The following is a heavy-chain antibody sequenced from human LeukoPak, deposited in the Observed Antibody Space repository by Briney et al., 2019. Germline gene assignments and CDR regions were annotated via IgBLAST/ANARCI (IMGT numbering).Heavy chain of an antibody. CDR3: AKHRGDAYNALDY. CDR1: GFTFSVYA. V-gene: IGHV3-23*01. Sequence: GGCLRLSCAASGFTFSVYAMPCVRQAPGEGLEGVSVIPVGGTTYYLVSVKGRFTIYRENHKNTLYLQMNSLRSEDTAVYYCAKHRGDAYNALDYWGQGTLVTVSS. D-gene: IGHD5-24*01. J-gene: IGHJ4*02. CDR2: IPVGGTT.